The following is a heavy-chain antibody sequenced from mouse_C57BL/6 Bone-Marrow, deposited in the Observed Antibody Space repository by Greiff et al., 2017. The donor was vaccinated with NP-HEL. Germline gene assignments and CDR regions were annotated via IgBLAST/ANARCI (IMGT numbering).Heavy chain of an antibody. CDR3: ARSDGSSWFAY. CDR2: IYPGSGNT. Sequence: QVQLQQSGPELVKPGASVKISCKASGYSFTNYYIHWVKQRPGQGLEWIGWIYPGSGNTKYNEKFKGKATLTADTSSSTAYMPISSLTSEDSAVYYCARSDGSSWFAYWGQGTLVTVSA. V-gene: IGHV1-66*01. J-gene: IGHJ3*01. CDR1: GYSFTNYY. D-gene: IGHD1-1*01.